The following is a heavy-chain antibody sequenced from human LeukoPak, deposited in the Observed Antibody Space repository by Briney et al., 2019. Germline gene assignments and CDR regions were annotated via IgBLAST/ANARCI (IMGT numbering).Heavy chain of an antibody. CDR3: ARVQIAVAGPPYDY. CDR2: MNPNSGNT. V-gene: IGHV1-8*02. Sequence: ASVKVSCKASGYTFTGYYMHWVRQAPGQGLEWMGWMNPNSGNTGYAQKFQGRVTMTRNTSISTAYMELSSLRSEDTAVYYCARVQIAVAGPPYDYWGQGTLVTVSS. J-gene: IGHJ4*02. D-gene: IGHD6-19*01. CDR1: GYTFTGYY.